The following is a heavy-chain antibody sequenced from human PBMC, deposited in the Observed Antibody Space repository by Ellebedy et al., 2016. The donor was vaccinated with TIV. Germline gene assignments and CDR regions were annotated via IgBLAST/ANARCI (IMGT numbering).Heavy chain of an antibody. CDR3: AKNAAVDTAMVSCFDY. CDR2: ISGSGGST. J-gene: IGHJ4*02. CDR1: GFTFSDSA. V-gene: IGHV3-23*01. D-gene: IGHD5-18*01. Sequence: GESLKISXAASGFTFSDSAMHWVRQAPGKGLEWVSAISGSGGSTYYADSVKGRFTISRDNSKNTLYLQMNSLRAEDTAVYYCAKNAAVDTAMVSCFDYWGQGTLVTVSS.